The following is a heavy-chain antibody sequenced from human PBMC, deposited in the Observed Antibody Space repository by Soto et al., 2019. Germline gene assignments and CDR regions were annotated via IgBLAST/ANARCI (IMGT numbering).Heavy chain of an antibody. J-gene: IGHJ4*02. D-gene: IGHD3-10*01. CDR1: GFDFRGDL. CDR3: VRGRWLQPLDH. V-gene: IGHV3-33*01. CDR2: VWYDGSNK. Sequence: QVHLEEAGGGVVQPGGSLRLSCVASGFDFRGDLMHWVRQAPGKGLEWVAYVWYDGSNKMYAASVQGRFTISRDNSKNTLYLQMNSLSDDATAVYYSVRGRWLQPLDHWGQGTLVTVSS.